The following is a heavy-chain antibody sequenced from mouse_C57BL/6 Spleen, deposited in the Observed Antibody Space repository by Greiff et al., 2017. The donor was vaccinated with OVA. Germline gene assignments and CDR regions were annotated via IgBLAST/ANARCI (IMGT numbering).Heavy chain of an antibody. Sequence: QVQLQQSGPELVKPGASVKISCKASGYAFSSSWMNWVKQRPGKGLEWIGRIYPGDGDTNYNGKFKGKATLTADKSSSTAYMQLSSLTSEDSAVYFCARGGFYYGPYFDYWGQGTTLTVSS. V-gene: IGHV1-82*01. CDR1: GYAFSSSW. J-gene: IGHJ2*01. D-gene: IGHD1-1*01. CDR2: IYPGDGDT. CDR3: ARGGFYYGPYFDY.